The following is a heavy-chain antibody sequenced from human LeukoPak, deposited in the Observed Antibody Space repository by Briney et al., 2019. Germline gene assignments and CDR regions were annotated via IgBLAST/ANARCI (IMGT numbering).Heavy chain of an antibody. J-gene: IGHJ6*02. V-gene: IGHV3-21*01. CDR3: YYYYGMDV. Sequence: GGSLRLSCAASGFTFSSYSMNWARQAPGKGLEWVSSISSSSSYIYYADSVKGRFTISRDNAKNSLYLQMNSLYCASGYSYGGYYYYGMDVWGQGTTVTVSS. CDR1: GFTFSSYS. CDR2: ISSSSSYI. D-gene: IGHD5-18*01.